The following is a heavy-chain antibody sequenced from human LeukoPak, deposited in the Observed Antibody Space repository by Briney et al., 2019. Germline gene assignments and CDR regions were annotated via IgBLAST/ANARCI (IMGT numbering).Heavy chain of an antibody. CDR1: GFTFSNYA. CDR2: ISYDGSNK. J-gene: IGHJ4*02. V-gene: IGHV3-30-3*01. D-gene: IGHD5-12*01. Sequence: PGGSLRLSCAASGFTFSNYAMHWVRQAPGKGLEWVAVISYDGSNKYYADSVKGPFTISRDNSKNTLYLQMNSLRAEDTAVFYCARDRSSYEYYFDHWGQGTLVTVSS. CDR3: ARDRSSYEYYFDH.